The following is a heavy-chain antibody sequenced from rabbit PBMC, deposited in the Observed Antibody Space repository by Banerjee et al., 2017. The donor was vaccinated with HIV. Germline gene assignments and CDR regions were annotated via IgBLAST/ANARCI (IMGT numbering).Heavy chain of an antibody. Sequence: QEQLEESGGGLVQPEGSLTLTCTASGFSFSSSYDMCWVRQAPGKGLEWIACIDAGSSGSTDYANWAKGRFTISKTSSTTATLQMTSLTAADTATLFCARSARSSSYIYFNLWGQGTLVTVS. CDR2: IDAGSSGST. D-gene: IGHD8-1*01. CDR3: ARSARSSSYIYFNL. J-gene: IGHJ4*01. V-gene: IGHV1S45*01. CDR1: GFSFSSSYD.